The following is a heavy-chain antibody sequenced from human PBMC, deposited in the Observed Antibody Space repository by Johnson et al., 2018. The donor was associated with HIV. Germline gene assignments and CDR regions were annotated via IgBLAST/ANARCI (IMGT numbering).Heavy chain of an antibody. CDR1: GFTFSTYA. V-gene: IGHV3-NL1*01. D-gene: IGHD1-26*01. J-gene: IGHJ3*02. CDR2: IYSGGST. CDR3: ASLGGSYSLDI. Sequence: QVQLVESGGGVVQPGGSLRLSCAASGFTFSTYAMHWVRQAPGKGLEWVAVIYSGGSTYYADSVKGRFTISRDNSKNTLYLQMNSLRAEDTAVYYCASLGGSYSLDIWGQGTMVTVSS.